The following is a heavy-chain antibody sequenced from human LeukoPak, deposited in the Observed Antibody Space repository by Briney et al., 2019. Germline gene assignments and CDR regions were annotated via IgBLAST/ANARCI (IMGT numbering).Heavy chain of an antibody. Sequence: PGGSLRLSCAASGVTFNRYSMNWVRQAPGKGLEWVSSISSSSRYIYYADSVKGRFTISRDNAKNSLYLQMNSLRAEDTAVYYCARDREEDYYMDVWSKGTTVTVSS. V-gene: IGHV3-21*01. J-gene: IGHJ6*03. CDR2: ISSSSRYI. CDR1: GVTFNRYS. CDR3: ARDREEDYYMDV.